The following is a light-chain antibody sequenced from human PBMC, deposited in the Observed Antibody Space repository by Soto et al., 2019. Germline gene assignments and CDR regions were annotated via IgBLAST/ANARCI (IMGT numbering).Light chain of an antibody. CDR1: SSDVGNYNF. J-gene: IGLJ2*01. V-gene: IGLV2-8*01. CDR3: SSYAGSDNLV. Sequence: QSALTQPPSASGSPGQSVTISCNETSSDVGNYNFVSWYQHHPGKAPKLMIYEVSKRPSGVPDRFSGSKSGNTASLTVSGLQAEDEADYYCSSYAGSDNLVFGGGTKLTVL. CDR2: EVS.